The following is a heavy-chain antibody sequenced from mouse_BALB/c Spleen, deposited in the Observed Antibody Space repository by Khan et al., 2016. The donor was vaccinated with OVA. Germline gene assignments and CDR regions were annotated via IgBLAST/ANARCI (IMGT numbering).Heavy chain of an antibody. Sequence: VELVESGAELARPGASVNLSCKASGYTFTSYWMQWVKQRPGQGLEWIGAIYPGDGDTRYTQKFKGKATLTADKSSSTAYMQLSSLASEDSAVYYCASRIPYYYAMDYWGQGTSVTVSS. V-gene: IGHV1-87*01. CDR2: IYPGDGDT. CDR3: ASRIPYYYAMDY. CDR1: GYTFTSYW. J-gene: IGHJ4*01.